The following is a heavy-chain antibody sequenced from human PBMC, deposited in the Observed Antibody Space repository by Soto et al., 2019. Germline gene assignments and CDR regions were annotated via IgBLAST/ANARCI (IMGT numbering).Heavy chain of an antibody. CDR1: GFTFSSYS. J-gene: IGHJ4*02. CDR3: ARGFSAGKGSTPDF. CDR2: ISSSSSYI. D-gene: IGHD6-13*01. V-gene: IGHV3-21*04. Sequence: GGSLRLSCAASGFTFSSYSMNWVRQAPGKGLEWVSSISSSSSYIYYADSVKGRFTISRDNAKNSLYLQMSSLRAEDTAVYYCARGFSAGKGSTPDFWGQGSLVSVSS.